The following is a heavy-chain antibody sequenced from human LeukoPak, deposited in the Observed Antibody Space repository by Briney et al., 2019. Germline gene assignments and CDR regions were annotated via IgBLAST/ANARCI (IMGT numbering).Heavy chain of an antibody. Sequence: GGSLRLSCAASGFTFSSYSMNWVRQAPGKGLEWVSSISSSSSYIYYADSVTGRFTISRDNDKNSLYLQMNSLRAEDTAVYYCARGYDDILTGYYPYYFDYWGQGTLVTVSS. CDR2: ISSSSSYI. V-gene: IGHV3-21*01. J-gene: IGHJ4*02. D-gene: IGHD3-9*01. CDR1: GFTFSSYS. CDR3: ARGYDDILTGYYPYYFDY.